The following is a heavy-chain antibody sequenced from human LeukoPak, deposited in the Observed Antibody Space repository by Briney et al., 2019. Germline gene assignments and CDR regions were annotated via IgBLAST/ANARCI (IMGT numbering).Heavy chain of an antibody. J-gene: IGHJ4*02. D-gene: IGHD1-7*01. CDR2: MNPNSGNT. CDR1: GYTFTSYD. Sequence: ASVKVSCKASGYTFTSYDINWVRQATGQGLEWMGWMNPNSGNTGYAQKFQGGVTMTRNTSISTAYMELSSLRSEDTAVYYCASEWTGATPGDYWGQGTLVTVSS. CDR3: ASEWTGATPGDY. V-gene: IGHV1-8*01.